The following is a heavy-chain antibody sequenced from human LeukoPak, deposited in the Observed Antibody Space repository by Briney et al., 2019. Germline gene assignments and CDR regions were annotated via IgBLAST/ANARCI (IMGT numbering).Heavy chain of an antibody. Sequence: ASVKVSCKTSGYTFTGYYMHWVRQAPGQGLEWMGIINPSGGSTSYAQKFQGRVTMTRDTSTSTVYMELSSLRSEDTAVYYCARDGSAGYCSSTSCYEGNWFDPWGQGTLVTVSS. CDR3: ARDGSAGYCSSTSCYEGNWFDP. J-gene: IGHJ5*02. CDR1: GYTFTGYY. V-gene: IGHV1-46*01. D-gene: IGHD2-2*01. CDR2: INPSGGST.